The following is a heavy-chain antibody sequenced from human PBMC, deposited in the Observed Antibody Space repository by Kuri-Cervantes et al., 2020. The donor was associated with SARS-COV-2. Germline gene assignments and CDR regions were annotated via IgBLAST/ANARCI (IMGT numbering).Heavy chain of an antibody. CDR2: IYYSGST. J-gene: IGHJ4*02. D-gene: IGHD5-12*01. CDR3: ARREGMVPTITRPKYKNSFDY. CDR1: GGSISSGGYY. V-gene: IGHV4-61*08. Sequence: SETLSLTCTVSGGSISSGGYYWSWIRQHPGKGLEWIGYIYYSGSTNYNPSLKSRVTISVDTSKNQFSLKLSSLTAADTALYYCARREGMVPTITRPKYKNSFDYWGQGTLVTVSS.